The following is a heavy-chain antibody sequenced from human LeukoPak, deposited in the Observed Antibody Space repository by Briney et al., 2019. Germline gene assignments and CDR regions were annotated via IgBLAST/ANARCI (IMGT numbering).Heavy chain of an antibody. CDR3: ARSSSSSSSSV. J-gene: IGHJ3*01. CDR2: ISYDGSNK. CDR1: GFTFSSYA. V-gene: IGHV3-30*04. D-gene: IGHD6-6*01. Sequence: GGSLRLSCAASGFTFSSYAMHWVRQAPGKGLEWVAVISYDGSNKYYADSVKGRFTISRDNSKNTLYLQMNSLRSEDTAVYYCARSSSSSSSSVWGQGPMVTVSS.